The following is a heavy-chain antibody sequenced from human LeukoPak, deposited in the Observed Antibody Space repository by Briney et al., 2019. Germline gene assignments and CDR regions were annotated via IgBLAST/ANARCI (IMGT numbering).Heavy chain of an antibody. CDR3: AKVAYYYGSGSYFRGYFDY. Sequence: GGSLRLSCAASGFTFSSYAMGWVRQAPGKGLEWVVAVSGGNDNTHYADSVKGRFNIYRDHSKNTVYLQMNSLRDEDTALYYCAKVAYYYGSGSYFRGYFDYWGQGTLVTVSS. J-gene: IGHJ4*02. D-gene: IGHD3-10*01. V-gene: IGHV3-23*01. CDR1: GFTFSSYA. CDR2: VSGGNDNT.